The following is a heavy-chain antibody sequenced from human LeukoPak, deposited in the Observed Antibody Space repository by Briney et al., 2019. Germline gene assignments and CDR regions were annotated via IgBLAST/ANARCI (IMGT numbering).Heavy chain of an antibody. J-gene: IGHJ4*02. CDR1: GGTFSSYA. CDR2: IIPIFGTA. V-gene: IGHV1-69*01. CDR3: VKDGHMDSGWYYFDY. D-gene: IGHD6-19*01. Sequence: SVKVSCKASGGTFSSYAISWVRRAPGQGLEWMGGIIPIFGTANYAQKFQGRVTITADESTSTAYMELSSLRSEDTAVYYCVKDGHMDSGWYYFDYWGQGTLVTVSS.